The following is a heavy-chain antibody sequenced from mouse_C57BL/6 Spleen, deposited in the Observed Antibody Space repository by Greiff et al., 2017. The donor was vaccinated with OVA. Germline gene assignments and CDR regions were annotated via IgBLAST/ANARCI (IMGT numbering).Heavy chain of an antibody. V-gene: IGHV1-55*01. CDR1: GYTFTSYW. Sequence: VKLQQPGAELVKPGASVKMSCKASGYTFTSYWITWVKQRPGQGLEWIGDIYPGSGSTNYNEKFKSKATLTVDTSSSTAYMQLSSLTSEDSAVYYGAREGDGYSYAMDYWGQGTSVTVSS. J-gene: IGHJ4*01. D-gene: IGHD2-3*01. CDR2: IYPGSGST. CDR3: AREGDGYSYAMDY.